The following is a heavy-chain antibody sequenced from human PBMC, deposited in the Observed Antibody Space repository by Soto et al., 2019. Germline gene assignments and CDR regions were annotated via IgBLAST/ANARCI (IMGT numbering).Heavy chain of an antibody. CDR2: IIPIFPTP. V-gene: IGHV1-69*12. CDR1: GGTFGNSA. CDR3: ARDRDRQQLGGNYYYGIDV. J-gene: IGHJ6*02. Sequence: VQLVQSGAEVKKPGSSVTVSCKASGGTFGNSAISWVRQAPGQGLEWMGGIIPIFPTPAYAQKFQGRVTITADESTSTAYMELTSLRSEDTAVYYCARDRDRQQLGGNYYYGIDVWGQGTTVTVSS. D-gene: IGHD3-3*02.